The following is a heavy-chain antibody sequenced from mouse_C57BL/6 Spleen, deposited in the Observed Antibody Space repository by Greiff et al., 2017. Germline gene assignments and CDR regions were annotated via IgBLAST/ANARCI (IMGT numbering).Heavy chain of an antibody. CDR1: GYAFSSSW. V-gene: IGHV1-82*01. CDR2: IYPGDGDT. Sequence: VQLQQSGPELVKPGASVKISCKASGYAFSSSWMNWVKQRPGKGLEWIGRIYPGDGDTNYNGKFKGKATLTADKSSSTAYMQLSSLTSEDSAVYFCAREEDGNYPRYWGQGTTLTVSS. CDR3: AREEDGNYPRY. J-gene: IGHJ2*01. D-gene: IGHD2-1*01.